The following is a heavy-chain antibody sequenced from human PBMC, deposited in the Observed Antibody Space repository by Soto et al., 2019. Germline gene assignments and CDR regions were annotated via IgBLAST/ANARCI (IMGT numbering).Heavy chain of an antibody. CDR3: AGDIRSGSYRFDY. CDR2: IYYSGST. J-gene: IGHJ4*02. CDR1: GVSISSYY. Sequence: PSETLSLTCTVSGVSISSYYWSWIRQPPGKGLEWIGYIYYSGSTLYNPSLKSRVTISVDRPNNQFSLKLRSVTAADTAIYYCAGDIRSGSYRFDYWGQGTLVTVSS. V-gene: IGHV4-59*08. D-gene: IGHD1-26*01.